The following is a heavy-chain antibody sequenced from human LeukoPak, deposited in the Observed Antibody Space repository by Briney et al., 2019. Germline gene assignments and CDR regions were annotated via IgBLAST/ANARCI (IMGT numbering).Heavy chain of an antibody. CDR1: GGSFSGYY. Sequence: SETLSLTCAVYGGSFSGYYWSWIRQPPGKGLEWIGEINHSGSTNYNPSLKSRVTISVDTSKNQFSLKLSSVTAADTAVYYCARGVIHDSSGYYYSGAFDTWGQGTMVTVPS. V-gene: IGHV4-34*01. J-gene: IGHJ3*02. D-gene: IGHD3-22*01. CDR3: ARGVIHDSSGYYYSGAFDT. CDR2: INHSGST.